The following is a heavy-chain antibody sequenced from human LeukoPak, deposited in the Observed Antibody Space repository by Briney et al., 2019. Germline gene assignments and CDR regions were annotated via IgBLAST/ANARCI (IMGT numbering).Heavy chain of an antibody. CDR2: ISSSGSTI. D-gene: IGHD2-2*01. Sequence: PGGSLRLPCAASGFTFSSYEMNWVRQAPGKGLEWVSYISSSGSTIYYADSVKGRFTISRDNAKDSLYLQMNSLRAEDTAVYYCARRYCSSTSCLFDYWGQGTLVTVSS. V-gene: IGHV3-48*03. CDR1: GFTFSSYE. CDR3: ARRYCSSTSCLFDY. J-gene: IGHJ4*02.